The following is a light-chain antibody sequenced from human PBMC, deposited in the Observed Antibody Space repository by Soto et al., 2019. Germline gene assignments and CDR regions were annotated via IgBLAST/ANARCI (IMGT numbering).Light chain of an antibody. V-gene: IGKV3-20*01. J-gene: IGKJ2*01. Sequence: EIVLTQSPGTLSLSPGERATLSSRASQSVSSNYLAWYQHKPGQAPRLLIYGASSRATGIPDRFSGSGSGTDFTLTISRLEPEDFAVYYCQQYGSSPHTFGQGTKLEIK. CDR2: GAS. CDR1: QSVSSNY. CDR3: QQYGSSPHT.